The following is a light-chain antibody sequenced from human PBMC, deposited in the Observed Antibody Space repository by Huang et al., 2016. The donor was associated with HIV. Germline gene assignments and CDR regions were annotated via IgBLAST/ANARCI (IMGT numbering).Light chain of an antibody. CDR1: QSVSSSY. CDR3: QQYGGSPIT. V-gene: IGKV3-20*01. Sequence: EIVLTQSPGTLSLFPGERATLSCRASQSVSSSYLAWDQQKPGQSPRLLVYGASNGATGIPARCSGSGSGTYFTLTISRVEPEDFAVYYCQQYGGSPITFGQGTRLEIK. J-gene: IGKJ5*01. CDR2: GAS.